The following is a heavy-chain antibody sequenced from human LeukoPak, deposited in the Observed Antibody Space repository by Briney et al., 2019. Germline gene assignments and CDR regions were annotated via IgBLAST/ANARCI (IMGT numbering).Heavy chain of an antibody. CDR2: INWNGGST. V-gene: IGHV3-20*04. Sequence: GGSLRLSCAASGFTFDDYGMSWVRQAPGKGLEWVSGINWNGGSTGYADSVKGRFTISRDNDKNSLYLQMNSLRAEDTALYYCARGLTYYDSSGYFPWDYFDYWGQGTLVTVSS. J-gene: IGHJ4*02. CDR1: GFTFDDYG. D-gene: IGHD3-22*01. CDR3: ARGLTYYDSSGYFPWDYFDY.